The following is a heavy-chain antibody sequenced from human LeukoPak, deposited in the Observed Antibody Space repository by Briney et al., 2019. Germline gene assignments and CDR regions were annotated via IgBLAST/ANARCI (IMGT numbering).Heavy chain of an antibody. J-gene: IGHJ4*02. Sequence: GGSLRLSCSASGFTSSSYAMHWVRQAPGKGLEYVSAISSNGGSTYYADSVKGRFTISRDNSKNTLYLQMSSLRAEDTAVYYCVKDISRYSGYYWGQGTLVTVSS. CDR3: VKDISRYSGYY. V-gene: IGHV3-64D*06. CDR2: ISSNGGST. CDR1: GFTSSSYA. D-gene: IGHD5-12*01.